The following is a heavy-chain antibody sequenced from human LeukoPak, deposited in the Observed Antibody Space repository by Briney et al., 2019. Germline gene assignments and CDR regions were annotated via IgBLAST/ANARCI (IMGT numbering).Heavy chain of an antibody. CDR3: ARSLQYGNNNYYYYGMDV. Sequence: SQTLSLTCTVSGGSISSGGYYWSWIRQPPGKGLEWIGYIYYSGSTDYNPSLKGRVTISEDTSKNQFSLKLNSVTAADTAVYYCARSLQYGNNNYYYYGMDVWGQGTTVTVSS. J-gene: IGHJ6*02. CDR1: GGSISSGGYY. D-gene: IGHD2/OR15-2a*01. CDR2: IYYSGST. V-gene: IGHV4-61*08.